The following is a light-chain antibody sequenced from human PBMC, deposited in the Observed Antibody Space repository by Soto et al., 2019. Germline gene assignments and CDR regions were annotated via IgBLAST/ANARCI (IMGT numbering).Light chain of an antibody. V-gene: IGLV1-40*01. CDR2: GNS. Sequence: QSVLTQPPSVSGAPGQRVTISCTGTSSNIGAGYDVHWYQQLPGKAPKLLIYGNSNRPSGVADRFSGAKSGTSASLAITGLQAEDEDDDYCQCYDSSLSGSVFGGGTKLTVL. CDR3: QCYDSSLSGSV. J-gene: IGLJ2*01. CDR1: SSNIGAGYD.